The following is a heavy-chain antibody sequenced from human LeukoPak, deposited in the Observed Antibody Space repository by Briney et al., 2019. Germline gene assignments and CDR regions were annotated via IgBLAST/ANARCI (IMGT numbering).Heavy chain of an antibody. D-gene: IGHD3-10*01. CDR1: GGSINFYY. CDR2: IYSTGST. J-gene: IGHJ1*01. V-gene: IGHV4-4*07. CDR3: ARSDYYPSAEYFQH. Sequence: SETLSLTCTVSGGSINFYYWSWIRQPAGKGLEWIGRIYSTGSTNYSPSLKSRVTMSVDKSKNQFSLNLSSVTAADTAVYYCARSDYYPSAEYFQHWGQGTLVTVSS.